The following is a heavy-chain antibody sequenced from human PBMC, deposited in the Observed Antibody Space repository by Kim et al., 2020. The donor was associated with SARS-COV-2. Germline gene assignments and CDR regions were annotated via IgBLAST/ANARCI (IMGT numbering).Heavy chain of an antibody. D-gene: IGHD3-3*01. J-gene: IGHJ5*02. CDR1: GYSFTNYA. CDR3: ARLDHTNYDCWFDP. CDR2: INTNTENP. Sequence: ASVKVSCKASGYSFTNYAINWVRQAPGHGLEWMGWINTNTENPTYAKDFTGRFVFSLDTSVGTAYLQISSLKAEDTAVYYCARLDHTNYDCWFDPWGQGTLVTVSS. V-gene: IGHV7-4-1*02.